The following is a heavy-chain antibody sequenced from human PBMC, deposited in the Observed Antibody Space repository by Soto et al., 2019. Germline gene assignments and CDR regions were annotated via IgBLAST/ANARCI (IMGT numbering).Heavy chain of an antibody. CDR2: IYYSGST. D-gene: IGHD5-12*01. J-gene: IGHJ6*01. CDR3: ARAIVVPIGGMQV. V-gene: IGHV4-30-4*01. CDR1: VVSISSADYY. Sequence: PSETLSLTCTVSVVSISSADYYCSWFRQPPGKGLEWIGYIYYSGSTFFNPSLKSRVTISKDTSRNQFSLRLNSVTAADTAVYYCARAIVVPIGGMQVWGQGTTVTVSS.